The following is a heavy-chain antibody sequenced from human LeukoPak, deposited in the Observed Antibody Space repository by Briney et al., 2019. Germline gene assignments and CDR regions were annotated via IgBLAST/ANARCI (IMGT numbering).Heavy chain of an antibody. CDR1: GYTFTGYY. CDR3: ARYYYGSGSYDNAFDI. Sequence: ASVKVSCKASGYTFTGYYMHWVRQAPGQGVEWMGWINPNSGGTNYAQKFQGRVTMTRDTSISTAYMELGRLRSDDTAVYYCARYYYGSGSYDNAFDIWGQGTMVTVSS. V-gene: IGHV1-2*02. J-gene: IGHJ3*02. D-gene: IGHD3-10*01. CDR2: INPNSGGT.